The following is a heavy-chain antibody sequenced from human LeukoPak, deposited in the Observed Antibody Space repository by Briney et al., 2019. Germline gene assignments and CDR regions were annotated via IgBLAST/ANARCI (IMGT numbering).Heavy chain of an antibody. CDR3: ARESGSGSLDY. CDR1: GGSISSFY. J-gene: IGHJ4*02. V-gene: IGHV4-4*09. CDR2: IYTSGIT. D-gene: IGHD3-10*01. Sequence: SETLSLTCTVSGGSISSFYWTWIRQPPGKGLECIGYIYTSGITNYNPSLKSRVTISVDTSKNQFSLKLSSVTAADTAVYYCARESGSGSLDYWGQGTLVTVSS.